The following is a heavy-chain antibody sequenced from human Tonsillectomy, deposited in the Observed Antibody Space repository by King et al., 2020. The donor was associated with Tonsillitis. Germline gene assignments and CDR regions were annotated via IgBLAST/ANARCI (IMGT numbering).Heavy chain of an antibody. Sequence: EVQLVESGGGLVQPGGSLRLSCAASGFTFSSYWMHWVRQAPGKGLVWVSRINSDGSSTSYADSVKGRFTISRDTAKNTLYLQMNSLRAEDTAVYYCARNREGYDILTGYYAGDPDYWGQGTLVTVSS. CDR2: INSDGSST. D-gene: IGHD3-9*01. V-gene: IGHV3-74*01. J-gene: IGHJ4*02. CDR3: ARNREGYDILTGYYAGDPDY. CDR1: GFTFSSYW.